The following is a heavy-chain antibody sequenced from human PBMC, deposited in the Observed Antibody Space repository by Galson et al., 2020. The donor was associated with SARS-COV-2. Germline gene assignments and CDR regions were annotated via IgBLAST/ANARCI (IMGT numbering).Heavy chain of an antibody. J-gene: IGHJ5*01. D-gene: IGHD2-2*01. CDR1: GVSVNNYY. Sequence: SETLSLTCNVSGVSVNNYYWSWIRQPPGKGLEWIGYIQYSGTNNYSPSLKSRVTILLDRSKNHFSLRVTSVTAADTGVYYCARGGPTSGWLDSWGQGIMVTVSS. CDR2: IQYSGTN. CDR3: ARGGPTSGWLDS. V-gene: IGHV4-59*02.